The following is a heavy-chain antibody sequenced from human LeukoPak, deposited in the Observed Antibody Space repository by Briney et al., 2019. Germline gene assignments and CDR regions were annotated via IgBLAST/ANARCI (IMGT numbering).Heavy chain of an antibody. CDR1: GFTFSSYG. V-gene: IGHV3-23*01. CDR2: ISGSGGST. CDR3: ARDFYNTIFDAFDI. J-gene: IGHJ3*02. D-gene: IGHD3-3*01. Sequence: GGSLRLSCAASGFTFSSYGMSWVRQAPGKGLEWVSAISGSGGSTYYADSVKGRFTISRDNSKNSLYLQMNSLRAGDTAVYYCARDFYNTIFDAFDIWGQGTMVTVSS.